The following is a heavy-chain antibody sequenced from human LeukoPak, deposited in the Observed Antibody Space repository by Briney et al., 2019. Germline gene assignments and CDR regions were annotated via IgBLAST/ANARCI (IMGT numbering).Heavy chain of an antibody. J-gene: IGHJ4*02. CDR2: IIPIFGTA. D-gene: IGHD5-18*01. Sequence: SSVNFSCNASGGTFSSYAIIWLRQAPGQGLECMGGIIPIFGTANYAQKFQGRVTITADKSTSTAYMELSSLRSEDTAVYYCARDRGLRGYSYGFDYWGQGTLVTVSS. CDR3: ARDRGLRGYSYGFDY. V-gene: IGHV1-69*06. CDR1: GGTFSSYA.